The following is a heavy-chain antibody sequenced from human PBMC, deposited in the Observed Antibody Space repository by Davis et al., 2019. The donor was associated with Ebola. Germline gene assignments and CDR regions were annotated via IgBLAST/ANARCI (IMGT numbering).Heavy chain of an antibody. J-gene: IGHJ3*02. Sequence: MPSQTLSPTCTVSGYSISSGYYWGWIRQPPGKGLEWIGSIYHSGSTYYNPSLKSRATISVDTSKNQFSLKLSSVTAADTAVYYCASITMVRGAFDIWGQGTMATVSS. V-gene: IGHV4-38-2*02. CDR2: IYHSGST. CDR3: ASITMVRGAFDI. D-gene: IGHD3-10*01. CDR1: GYSISSGYY.